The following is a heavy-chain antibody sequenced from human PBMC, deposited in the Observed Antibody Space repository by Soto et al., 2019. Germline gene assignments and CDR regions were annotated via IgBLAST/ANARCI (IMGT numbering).Heavy chain of an antibody. J-gene: IGHJ6*02. CDR3: ARAARPGYYYYYYGMDV. V-gene: IGHV4-4*07. CDR2: IYTSGST. D-gene: IGHD6-6*01. CDR1: GGSISSYY. Sequence: PSETLSLTCTVSGGSISSYYWSWIQQPAGKGLEWIGRIYTSGSTNYNPSLKSRVTMSVDTSKNQFSLKLSSVTAADTAVYYCARAARPGYYYYYYGMDVWGQGTTVTVSS.